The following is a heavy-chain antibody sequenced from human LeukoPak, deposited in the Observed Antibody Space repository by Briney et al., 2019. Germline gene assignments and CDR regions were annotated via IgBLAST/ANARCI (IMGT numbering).Heavy chain of an antibody. D-gene: IGHD1-26*01. CDR2: ISYDGSNK. CDR1: GFTFSSYG. V-gene: IGHV3-30*03. Sequence: GRSLRLSCAASGFTFSSYGMHWVRQAPGKGLEWVAVISYDGSNKYYADSVKGRFTISRDNSKNTLYLQMNSLRAEDTAVYYCARDLYSGDCPDYWGQGTQVTVSS. J-gene: IGHJ4*02. CDR3: ARDLYSGDCPDY.